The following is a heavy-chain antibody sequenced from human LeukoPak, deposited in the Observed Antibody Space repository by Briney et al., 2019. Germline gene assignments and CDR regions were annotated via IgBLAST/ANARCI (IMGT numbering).Heavy chain of an antibody. V-gene: IGHV6-1*01. CDR1: GDSVSINSAA. J-gene: IGHJ4*02. CDR3: ARDGVTASYFLDY. CDR2: TYYRSKWNT. Sequence: SQTLSLTFAISGDSVSINSAAWNWVRQSPSRGLEWLGRTYYRSKWNTDYAISVRSRITITTDTSKNQFSLQLNSVTPEDTAVYYCARDGVTASYFLDYWGQGTLATVSS. D-gene: IGHD2-21*02.